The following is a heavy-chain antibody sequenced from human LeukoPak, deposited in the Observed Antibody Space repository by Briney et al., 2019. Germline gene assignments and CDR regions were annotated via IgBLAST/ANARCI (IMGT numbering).Heavy chain of an antibody. CDR1: GCTFSSCG. D-gene: IGHD1-14*01. CDR2: IGPTGTDR. V-gene: IGHV3-21*01. Sequence: KPGGSLRLSCAASGCTFSSCGFNWVRQAPGKGLEWVSSIGPTGTDRYYAGSVRGRFTISRDNAKNSMYLQMDSLRDEDTAVYYCATETIGRHYDYWGQGTLLTVSS. CDR3: ATETIGRHYDY. J-gene: IGHJ4*02.